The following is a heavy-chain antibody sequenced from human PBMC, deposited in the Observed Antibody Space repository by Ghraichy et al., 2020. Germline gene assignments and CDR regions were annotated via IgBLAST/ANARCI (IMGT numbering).Heavy chain of an antibody. D-gene: IGHD6-19*01. J-gene: IGHJ4*02. CDR1: GVSISSFY. V-gene: IGHV4-59*01. CDR3: ARANSGSPPCN. Sequence: SETLSLTCSVSGVSISSFYWSWIRQPPGKGLEWIGYIYYSRSANYNPSLKSRVTISVDPSKSQFSLKLSSVTAADTGVYYCARANSGSPPCNWGQGTLLTVSS. CDR2: IYYSRSA.